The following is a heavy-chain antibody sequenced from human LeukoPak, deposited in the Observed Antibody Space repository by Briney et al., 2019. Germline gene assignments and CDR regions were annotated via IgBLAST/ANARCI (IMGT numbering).Heavy chain of an antibody. CDR1: GFTFSNYW. J-gene: IGHJ4*02. V-gene: IGHV3-7*01. D-gene: IGHD3-10*01. Sequence: GGSLRLSCAASGFTFSNYWMSWVRQAPGKGPEWVANIKQDGSEKNYVDSVKGRFTISRDNAKTSLYLQMNSLRAEDTAVYYCARDSLTMVRGVQRSWGQGTLVTVSS. CDR2: IKQDGSEK. CDR3: ARDSLTMVRGVQRS.